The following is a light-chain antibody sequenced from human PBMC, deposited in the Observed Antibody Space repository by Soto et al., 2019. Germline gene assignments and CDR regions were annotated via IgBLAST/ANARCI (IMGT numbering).Light chain of an antibody. J-gene: IGLJ1*01. CDR3: SSHTSGSTRV. CDR1: FSDVGGYDY. V-gene: IGLV2-14*01. Sequence: QSVLTQPASVSGSPGQSIAISCTGTFSDVGGYDYVSWYQQHPDKAPKLMIYEVTKRPSGVSNRFSGSKSGNTASLTISGLLPEDEGDYYCSSHTSGSTRVFGSGTKLTVL. CDR2: EVT.